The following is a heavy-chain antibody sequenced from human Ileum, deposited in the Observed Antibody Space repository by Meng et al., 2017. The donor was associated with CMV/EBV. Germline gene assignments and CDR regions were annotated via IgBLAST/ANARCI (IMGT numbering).Heavy chain of an antibody. J-gene: IGHJ4*02. CDR3: ARWYCSTTSCLFDY. CDR1: GFTFNTYD. V-gene: IGHV3-48*03. Sequence: GESLKISCTASGFTFNTYDMNWVRQAPGKGLEWVSYIRSNGNTIFYADFVKGRFTVSRDNPKNSLYLQMNSLRADDTAVYYCARWYCSTTSCLFDYWGQGALVTVSS. CDR2: IRSNGNTI. D-gene: IGHD2-2*01.